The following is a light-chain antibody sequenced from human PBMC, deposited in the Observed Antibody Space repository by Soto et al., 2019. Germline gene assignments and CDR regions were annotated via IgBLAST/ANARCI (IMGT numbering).Light chain of an antibody. Sequence: QSALTQPPSASGTPGQRVTISCSGGSSNIGTNAVNWYQQLPGTAPKLLIYNNNQQPSGVPDRFSGSKSGTSASLAISGLQSEDEADYYCAAWDDSLNGYVFGTGTKVTVL. CDR2: NNN. V-gene: IGLV1-44*01. CDR1: SSNIGTNA. J-gene: IGLJ1*01. CDR3: AAWDDSLNGYV.